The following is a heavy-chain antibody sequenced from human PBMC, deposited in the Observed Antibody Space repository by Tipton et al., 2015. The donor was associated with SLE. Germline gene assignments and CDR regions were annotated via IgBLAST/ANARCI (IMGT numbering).Heavy chain of an antibody. Sequence: TLSLTCTVSGDTISDHYWCWIPQPPGKGLEWIGYISYSGSTNYSPSLKSRVTISLDTSKTQFSLKLRSVTAADTAIYYCARGGYSSGWYGDYFVYCGQGTLVTVSS. CDR2: ISYSGST. V-gene: IGHV4-59*11. D-gene: IGHD6-19*01. J-gene: IGHJ4*02. CDR1: GDTISDHY. CDR3: ARGGYSSGWYGDYFVY.